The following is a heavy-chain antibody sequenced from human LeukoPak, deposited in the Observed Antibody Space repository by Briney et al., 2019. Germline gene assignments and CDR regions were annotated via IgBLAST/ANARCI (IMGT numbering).Heavy chain of an antibody. V-gene: IGHV3-53*01. Sequence: GGSLRLSCAASGFTVSSNYMRWVRQAPGKGLEWVSVIYSGGSTYYADSVKGRFTISRDNTKNTLYLQMNSLRAEDTAVYYCAKDLEYYDFWSGYYTGGPDYWGQGTLVTVSS. CDR2: IYSGGST. CDR3: AKDLEYYDFWSGYYTGGPDY. CDR1: GFTVSSNY. D-gene: IGHD3-3*01. J-gene: IGHJ4*02.